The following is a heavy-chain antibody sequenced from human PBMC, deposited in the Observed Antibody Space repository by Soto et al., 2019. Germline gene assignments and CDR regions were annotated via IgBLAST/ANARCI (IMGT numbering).Heavy chain of an antibody. CDR1: GGSFSGYY. CDR3: ARGRTLRFLEWRSYYYYGMDV. Sequence: QVQLQQWGAGLLKPSETLSLTCAVYGGSFSGYYWSWIRQPPGKGLEWIGEINHSGSTNYNPSLKSRVTISVDTSKNQFSLKLSSVTAADTAVYYCARGRTLRFLEWRSYYYYGMDVWGQGTTVTVSS. D-gene: IGHD3-3*01. CDR2: INHSGST. V-gene: IGHV4-34*01. J-gene: IGHJ6*02.